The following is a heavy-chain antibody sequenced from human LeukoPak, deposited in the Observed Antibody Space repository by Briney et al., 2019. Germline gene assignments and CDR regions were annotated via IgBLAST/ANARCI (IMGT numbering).Heavy chain of an antibody. D-gene: IGHD6-19*01. CDR3: ARGIAVAGPPRRRVYFQH. Sequence: SETLSLACAVYGGSFSGYYWSWIRQPPGKGLEWIGEINHSGSTNYNPSLKSRVTISVDTSKNQFSLKLSSVTAADTAVYYCARGIAVAGPPRRRVYFQHWGQGTLVTVSS. CDR1: GGSFSGYY. V-gene: IGHV4-34*01. CDR2: INHSGST. J-gene: IGHJ1*01.